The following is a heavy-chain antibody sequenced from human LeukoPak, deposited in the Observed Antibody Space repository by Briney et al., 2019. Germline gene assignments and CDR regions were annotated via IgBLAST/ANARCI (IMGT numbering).Heavy chain of an antibody. CDR3: ARGPVFGSFDY. CDR1: GFTFSSYW. Sequence: GGSLRLSCAASGFTFSSYWMIWVRQAPGKGLEWVANIKQDGSEKYYVDSVKGRFTISRDNAKNSLYLQMNSLRAEDTAVYYCARGPVFGSFDYWGQGTLVTVSS. J-gene: IGHJ4*02. CDR2: IKQDGSEK. V-gene: IGHV3-7*05. D-gene: IGHD6-19*01.